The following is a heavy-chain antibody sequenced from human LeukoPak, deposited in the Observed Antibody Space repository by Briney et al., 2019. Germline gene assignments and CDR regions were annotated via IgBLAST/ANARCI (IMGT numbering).Heavy chain of an antibody. CDR1: GFTFSSYE. V-gene: IGHV3-48*03. CDR2: ISSSGSTI. D-gene: IGHD6-19*01. J-gene: IGHJ4*02. Sequence: GGSLRLSCAASGFTFSSYEMNWVRQAPGKGLEWVSYISSSGSTIYYADSVKGRFTISRDNAKNSLYLQMNSLRAEDTAVYYCARDYTTAVAGKLLGYWGQGTLVTVSS. CDR3: ARDYTTAVAGKLLGY.